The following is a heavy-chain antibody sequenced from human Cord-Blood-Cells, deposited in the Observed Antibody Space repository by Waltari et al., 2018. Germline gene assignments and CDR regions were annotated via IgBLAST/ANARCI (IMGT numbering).Heavy chain of an antibody. CDR3: SRTSWGSGAFDI. J-gene: IGHJ3*02. D-gene: IGHD2-2*01. CDR2: ISWSSGSI. V-gene: IGHV3-9*01. CDR1: GFTFDDYA. Sequence: EVQLVESGGGLVQPGRSLRLSCAASGFTFDDYAMHRVRQAPVECLEWVSGISWSSGSIGYADSVKGRFTISRDNAKNSLYLQMNSLRAEDTALYYCSRTSWGSGAFDIWGQGTMVTVSS.